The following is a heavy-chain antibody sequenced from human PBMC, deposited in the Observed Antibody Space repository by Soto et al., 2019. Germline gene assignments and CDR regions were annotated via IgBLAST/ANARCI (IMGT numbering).Heavy chain of an antibody. CDR3: AKDRGGDCPDNSCYFGANY. J-gene: IGHJ4*02. V-gene: IGHV3-30*18. CDR2: ISHDGNTH. CDR1: GFTFKFYG. D-gene: IGHD2-2*01. Sequence: VQMVESGGGVDQPGKSLRLSCETSGFTFKFYGMHWVRQAPGKGLECVAVISHDGNTHYYADSVKGRFTISRDNSKNTLYLLMNSLRLDDSSTYYCAKDRGGDCPDNSCYFGANYWGQGALVTVSS.